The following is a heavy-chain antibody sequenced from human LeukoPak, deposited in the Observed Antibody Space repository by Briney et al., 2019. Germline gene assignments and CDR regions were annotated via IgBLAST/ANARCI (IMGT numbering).Heavy chain of an antibody. J-gene: IGHJ3*02. V-gene: IGHV3-30-3*01. Sequence: GGSLRLSCAASGFTFSSYAMHWVRQAPGKGLEWVAVISYDGSNKYYADSVKGRFTISRDNAKNSLYLQMNSLRAEDTAVYYCAARSYYDFWSGYNSPSDAFDIWAKGQWSPSLQ. CDR2: ISYDGSNK. CDR3: AARSYYDFWSGYNSPSDAFDI. CDR1: GFTFSSYA. D-gene: IGHD3-3*01.